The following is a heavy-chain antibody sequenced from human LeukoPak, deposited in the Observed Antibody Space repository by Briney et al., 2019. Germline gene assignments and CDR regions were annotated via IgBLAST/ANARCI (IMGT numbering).Heavy chain of an antibody. CDR3: ARTRGYGDKYNWFDP. Sequence: SETLSLTCAVYGGSFSGYYWSWIRQPPGKGLEWIGEINHSGSTNYNPSLKSRVTISVDTSKNQFSLKLSSVTAADTAVYYCARTRGYGDKYNWFDPWGQGTLVTVSS. D-gene: IGHD4-17*01. CDR2: INHSGST. V-gene: IGHV4-34*01. CDR1: GGSFSGYY. J-gene: IGHJ5*02.